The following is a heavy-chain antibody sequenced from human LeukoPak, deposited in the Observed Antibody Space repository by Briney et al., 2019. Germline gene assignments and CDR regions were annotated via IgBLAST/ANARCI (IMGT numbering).Heavy chain of an antibody. D-gene: IGHD3-16*01. V-gene: IGHV3-15*01. CDR2: IKSKTDGGTT. CDR3: AREGRGTFDIFDI. Sequence: GGSLRLSCAASGFTFNNAWMNWVRQAPGKGLEWVGLIKSKTDGGTTDYAAPVKGRFTISRDNAKKSLYLQMNSLRDEDTAVYYCAREGRGTFDIFDIWGQGTMVTVSS. J-gene: IGHJ3*02. CDR1: GFTFNNAW.